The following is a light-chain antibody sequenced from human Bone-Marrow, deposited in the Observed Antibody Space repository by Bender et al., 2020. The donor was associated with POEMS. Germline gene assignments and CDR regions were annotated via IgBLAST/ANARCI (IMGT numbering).Light chain of an antibody. CDR2: EDT. Sequence: QSALAQPASVSGSLGQSITISCTGTSSDVGGYNYVSWYQQHPGKAPKLMIYEDTKRPSGVSSRFSGSKSGNTASLTISGLQAEDEADYYCASYTSTSTPYVFGTGTKVTVL. V-gene: IGLV2-14*01. CDR3: ASYTSTSTPYV. CDR1: SSDVGGYNY. J-gene: IGLJ1*01.